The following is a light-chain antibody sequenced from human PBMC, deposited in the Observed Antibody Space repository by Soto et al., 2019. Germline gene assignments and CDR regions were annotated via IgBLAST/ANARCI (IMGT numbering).Light chain of an antibody. CDR1: QGIRSY. CDR3: QQLNTFPLT. CDR2: VAS. J-gene: IGKJ4*01. V-gene: IGKV1-9*01. Sequence: IQLTQSPSSLSASVGDRVTITCRASQGIRSYLAWYQLKPGRAPKVLIYVASTLQSGVPPRFSGSGSGTEFTLTISSLQPEDSATYYCQQLNTFPLTFGGGTKVEI.